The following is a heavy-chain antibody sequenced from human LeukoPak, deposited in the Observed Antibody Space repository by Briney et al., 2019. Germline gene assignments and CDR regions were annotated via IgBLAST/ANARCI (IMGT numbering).Heavy chain of an antibody. V-gene: IGHV4-59*01. CDR2: IYYSGST. CDR3: ARVFGDYVLAWFDP. J-gene: IGHJ5*02. Sequence: SETLSLTCTVSGGSISSYYWSWIRQPPGKGLEWIGYIYYSGSTNYNPSLKSRVTISVDTSKNQFSLKLSSVTAADTAVYHCARVFGDYVLAWFDPWGQGTLVTVSS. CDR1: GGSISSYY. D-gene: IGHD3-3*01.